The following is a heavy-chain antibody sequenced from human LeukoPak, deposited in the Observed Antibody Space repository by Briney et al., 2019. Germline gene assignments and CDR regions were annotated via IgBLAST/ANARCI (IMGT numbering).Heavy chain of an antibody. V-gene: IGHV3-30*18. D-gene: IGHD3-10*01. CDR3: AKDAVRGVMRYYFDY. Sequence: GRSLRFSCAASGFTFSSYGMHWVRQAPGKGLEGVAVISYDGSNKYYADSVKGRFTISRDNSKNTLYLQMNSLRAEDTAVYYCAKDAVRGVMRYYFDYWGQGTLVTVSS. CDR2: ISYDGSNK. CDR1: GFTFSSYG. J-gene: IGHJ4*02.